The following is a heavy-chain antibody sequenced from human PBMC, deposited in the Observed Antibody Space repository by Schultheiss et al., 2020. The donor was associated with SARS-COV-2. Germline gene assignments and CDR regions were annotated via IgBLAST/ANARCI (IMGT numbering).Heavy chain of an antibody. D-gene: IGHD4-23*01. CDR3: ARDLGNLNPSYYYDY. V-gene: IGHV3-30-3*01. CDR1: GFPLSEYA. Sequence: GESLKISCAASGFPLSEYAIHWVRQTPGRGLEWVALISYDGNNNFYADSVRGRFTISRDNSKNTVNLEMNSLKPDDTAVYYCARDLGNLNPSYYYDYWGQGTLVTVSS. J-gene: IGHJ4*02. CDR2: ISYDGNNN.